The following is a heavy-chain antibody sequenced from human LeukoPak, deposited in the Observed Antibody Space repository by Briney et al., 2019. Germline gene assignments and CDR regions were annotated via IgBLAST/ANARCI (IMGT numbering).Heavy chain of an antibody. CDR2: IYYSGST. Sequence: SETLSLTCTVSGGSISSYYWSWIGQPPGKGLEWIGYIYYSGSTNYNPSLKSRVTISVDTSKNQFSLKLSSVTAADTAVYYCARGGSGSYSYYYYYYMDVWGKGTTVTVSS. CDR3: ARGGSGSYSYYYYYYMDV. J-gene: IGHJ6*03. D-gene: IGHD3-10*01. CDR1: GGSISSYY. V-gene: IGHV4-59*01.